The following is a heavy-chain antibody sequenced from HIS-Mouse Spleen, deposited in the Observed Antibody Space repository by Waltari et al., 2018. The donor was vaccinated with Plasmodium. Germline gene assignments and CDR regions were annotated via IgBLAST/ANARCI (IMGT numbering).Heavy chain of an antibody. Sequence: EVQLLESGGGLVQPGGSLRRSCAASGLTFSSYAMSWIPQVPGNVVVWCSAISGSGGSTYYADSVKGRFTISRDNSKITLYLQMNSLRAEDTAVYYCAKSSKGTGDLWDYWGQGTLVTVSS. CDR3: AKSSKGTGDLWDY. D-gene: IGHD7-27*01. V-gene: IGHV3-23*01. CDR2: ISGSGGST. CDR1: GLTFSSYA. J-gene: IGHJ4*02.